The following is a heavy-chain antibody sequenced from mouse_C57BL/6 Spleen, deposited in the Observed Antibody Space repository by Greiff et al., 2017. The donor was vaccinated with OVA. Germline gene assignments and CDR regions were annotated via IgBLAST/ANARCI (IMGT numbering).Heavy chain of an antibody. CDR3: ARTSRWTAQATWAMDY. CDR1: GYTFTSYD. V-gene: IGHV1-85*01. D-gene: IGHD3-2*02. CDR2: IYPRDGST. J-gene: IGHJ4*01. Sequence: QVQLQQSVPELVKPGASVKLSCKASGYTFTSYDINWVKQRPGQGLEWIGWIYPRDGSTKYNEKFKGKATLTVDTSSSTAYMELHSLTSEDSAVYFCARTSRWTAQATWAMDYWGQGTSVTVSS.